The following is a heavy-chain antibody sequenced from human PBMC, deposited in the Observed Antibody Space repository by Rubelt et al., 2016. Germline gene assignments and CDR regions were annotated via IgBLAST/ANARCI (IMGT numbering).Heavy chain of an antibody. J-gene: IGHJ6*02. CDR1: GFTFSSYS. V-gene: IGHV3-48*01. D-gene: IGHD3-10*01. CDR3: ARGITMVRGVRNYYYYGMDV. CDR2: IISSSSTI. Sequence: EVQLVESGGGLVQPGGSLRLSCAASGFTFSSYSMNWVRQAPGKGLEWVSYIISSSSTIYYADSVKGRFTISRDNAKNSLYLQMNSLRAEDTAVYYCARGITMVRGVRNYYYYGMDVWGQGTLVTVSS.